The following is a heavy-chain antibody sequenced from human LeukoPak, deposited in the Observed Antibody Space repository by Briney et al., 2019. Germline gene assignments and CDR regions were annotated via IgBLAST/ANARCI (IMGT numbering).Heavy chain of an antibody. J-gene: IGHJ4*02. CDR2: IKDDGSVK. CDR1: GLTFSNFW. V-gene: IGHV3-7*01. Sequence: PGGSLRLSCVVSGLTFSNFWMSWVRQAPGKGLERVANIKDDGSVKYYLDSVKGRFTISRDNAQSSLYLQMNSLRAEDTAVYYCARAGLGTNFYSNFDYWGQGTLVTVSS. D-gene: IGHD2-21*02. CDR3: ARAGLGTNFYSNFDY.